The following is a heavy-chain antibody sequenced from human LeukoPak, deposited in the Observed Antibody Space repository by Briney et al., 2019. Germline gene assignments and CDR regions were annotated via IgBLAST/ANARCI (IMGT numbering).Heavy chain of an antibody. CDR3: ARGTGLYDAFDI. V-gene: IGHV3-23*01. D-gene: IGHD3-16*01. CDR2: ISGSGGST. CDR1: GFTFSSYA. Sequence: GGSLRLSCAASGFTFSSYAMSWVRQAPGKGLEWVSAISGSGGSTYYADSVKGRFTISRDNSKNTLYLQMNSLRAEDTAVYYCARGTGLYDAFDIWGQGTMVTVSS. J-gene: IGHJ3*02.